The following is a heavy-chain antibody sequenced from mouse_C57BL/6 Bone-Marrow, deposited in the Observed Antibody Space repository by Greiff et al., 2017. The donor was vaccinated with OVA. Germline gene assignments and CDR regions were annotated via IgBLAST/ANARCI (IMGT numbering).Heavy chain of an antibody. D-gene: IGHD2-1*01. CDR3: ARHPYYGNYWFAY. CDR1: GLTFSSYG. Sequence: EVQVVESGGDLVKPGGSLKLSCAASGLTFSSYGMSWVRQTPDKRLEWVATISSGGSYTYYPDSVKGRFTISRDNAKNTLYLQMSSLKSEDTAMYYCARHPYYGNYWFAYWGQGTLVTVSA. V-gene: IGHV5-6*01. J-gene: IGHJ3*01. CDR2: ISSGGSYT.